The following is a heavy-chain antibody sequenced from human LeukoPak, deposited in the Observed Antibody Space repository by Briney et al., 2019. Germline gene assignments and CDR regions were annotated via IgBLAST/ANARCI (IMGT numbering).Heavy chain of an antibody. CDR2: INPNSGGT. CDR1: GYTFTGYY. V-gene: IGHV1-2*06. CDR3: ARDRYGSGIGWFDP. D-gene: IGHD3-10*01. J-gene: IGHJ5*02. Sequence: ASVKVSCKASGYTFTGYYMHWVRQAPGQGLEWMGRINPNSGGTNYARKFQGRVTMTRDTSISTAYMELSRLRSDDTAVYYCARDRYGSGIGWFDPWGQGTLVTVSS.